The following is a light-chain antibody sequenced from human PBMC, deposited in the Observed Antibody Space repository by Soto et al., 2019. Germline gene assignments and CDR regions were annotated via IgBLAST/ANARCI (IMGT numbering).Light chain of an antibody. Sequence: SALAQPPSASGSPGQSVTISCTGTSTDVGFYNYVSWYQQHPKKAPKLLIFEVSKRPSGVPDRFSGSKSGNTASLTVSGLQAEDEADYYCSTYADDNIFVFGTGTKLTVL. CDR3: STYADDNIFV. CDR2: EVS. CDR1: STDVGFYNY. V-gene: IGLV2-8*01. J-gene: IGLJ1*01.